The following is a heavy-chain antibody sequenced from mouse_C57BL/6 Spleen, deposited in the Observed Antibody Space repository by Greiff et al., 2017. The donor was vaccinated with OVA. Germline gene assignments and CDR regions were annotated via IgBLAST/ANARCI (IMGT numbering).Heavy chain of an antibody. D-gene: IGHD1-1*01. J-gene: IGHJ1*03. V-gene: IGHV5-17*01. Sequence: EVHLVESGGGLVKPGGSLKLSCAASGFTFSDYGMHWVRQAPEKGLEWVAYISSGSSTIYYADTVKGRFTISRDNAKNTLFLQMTSLRSEDTAMYYCAREAVVGYFDVWGTGTTVTVSS. CDR3: AREAVVGYFDV. CDR2: ISSGSSTI. CDR1: GFTFSDYG.